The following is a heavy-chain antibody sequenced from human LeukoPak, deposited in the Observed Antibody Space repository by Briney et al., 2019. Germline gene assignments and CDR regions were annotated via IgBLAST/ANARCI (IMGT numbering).Heavy chain of an antibody. J-gene: IGHJ4*02. CDR1: GFPFDDYG. CDR3: TRDTYYGSATNYFDH. CDR2: IIWVGAPP. V-gene: IGHV3-43D*04. D-gene: IGHD3-10*01. Sequence: GGSLRLPCAPPGFPFDDYGMHWVRQVPGKGLEGVPLIIWVGAPPYYGDPVRARFPISRDNRKNPLYLQMNRLTADDTAFYYCTRDTYYGSATNYFDHWGQGTLVSVSS.